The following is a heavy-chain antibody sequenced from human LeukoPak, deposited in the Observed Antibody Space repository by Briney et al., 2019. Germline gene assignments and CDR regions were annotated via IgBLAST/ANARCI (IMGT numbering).Heavy chain of an antibody. V-gene: IGHV3-23*01. CDR3: ATSLSIEARPGSILY. Sequence: GGSLRLSCAASGFTFSSYAMSWVRQAPGKGLEWVSAISGSGGSTYYADSVKGRFTISRDNSKNTLYLQMNSLRAEDTAVYYCATSLSIEARPGSILYWGQGTLVTVSS. CDR1: GFTFSSYA. J-gene: IGHJ4*02. CDR2: ISGSGGST. D-gene: IGHD6-6*01.